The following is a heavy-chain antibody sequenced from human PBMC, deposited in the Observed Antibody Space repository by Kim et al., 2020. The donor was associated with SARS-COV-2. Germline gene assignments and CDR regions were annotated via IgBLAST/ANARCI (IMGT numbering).Heavy chain of an antibody. CDR1: GGSVSSGSYY. CDR2: IYYSGST. CDR3: ARDTGPRYSGSVGVVY. V-gene: IGHV4-61*01. Sequence: SETLSLTCTVSGGSVSSGSYYWSWIRQPPGKGLEWIGYIYYSGSTNYNPSLKSRVTISVDTSKNQFSLKLSSVTAADTAVYYCARDTGPRYSGSVGVVYWGQGTLVTVSS. D-gene: IGHD1-26*01. J-gene: IGHJ4*02.